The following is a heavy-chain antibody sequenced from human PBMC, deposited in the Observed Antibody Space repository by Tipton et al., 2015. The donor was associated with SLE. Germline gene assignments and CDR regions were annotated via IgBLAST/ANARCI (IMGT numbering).Heavy chain of an antibody. Sequence: QLVQSGAEVKKPGASVKVSCKASGYTFTSYYMHWVRQAPGQGLEWMGIINPSGGSTSYAQKFQGRVTMTRDTSTSTVYMELSSLRSEDTAVYYCARDGGYCSSTSCDTGGYFDYWGQGTLVTVSS. CDR3: ARDGGYCSSTSCDTGGYFDY. D-gene: IGHD2-2*02. CDR1: GYTFTSYY. CDR2: INPSGGST. J-gene: IGHJ4*02. V-gene: IGHV1-46*01.